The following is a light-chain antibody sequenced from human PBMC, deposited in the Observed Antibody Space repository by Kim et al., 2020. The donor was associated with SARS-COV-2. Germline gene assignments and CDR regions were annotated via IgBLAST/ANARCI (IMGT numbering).Light chain of an antibody. CDR2: LNSDGTH. J-gene: IGLJ2*01. CDR1: SGHSRYT. Sequence: ASVKLTCTLSSGHSRYTIAWHQQQPEKGPRYLMKLNSDGTHTKGDGIPDRFSGSSSGAERYLTISSLQSEDEADYYCQTWGTGIRVFGGGTKLTVL. CDR3: QTWGTGIRV. V-gene: IGLV4-69*02.